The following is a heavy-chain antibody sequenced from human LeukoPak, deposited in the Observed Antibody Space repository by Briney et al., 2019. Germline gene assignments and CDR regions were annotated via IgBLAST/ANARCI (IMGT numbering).Heavy chain of an antibody. CDR2: INPSGGST. CDR1: GYTFTSYY. Sequence: ASVKVSCKASGYTFTSYYMHWVRQAPGEGLEWMGIINPSGGSTSYAQKFQGRVTMTRDMSTSTVYMDLSSLRSEDTAVYYCARVAAEVVGVPGAIGFGWLRRDYHYMDVWGKGTTVTVSS. CDR3: ARVAAEVVGVPGAIGFGWLRRDYHYMDV. D-gene: IGHD2-2*02. V-gene: IGHV1-46*01. J-gene: IGHJ6*03.